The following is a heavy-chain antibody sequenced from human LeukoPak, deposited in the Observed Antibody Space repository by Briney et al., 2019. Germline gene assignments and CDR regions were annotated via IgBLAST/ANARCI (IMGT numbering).Heavy chain of an antibody. Sequence: GGSLRLSCAASGFTFSSYAISWVRQAPGQGLEWMGGIIPIFGTANYAQKFQGRVTITADESTSTAYMELSSLRSEDTAVYYCARSIGDCSGGSCSSYYFDYWGQGTLVTVSS. CDR1: GFTFSSYA. D-gene: IGHD2-15*01. J-gene: IGHJ4*02. V-gene: IGHV1-69*01. CDR2: IIPIFGTA. CDR3: ARSIGDCSGGSCSSYYFDY.